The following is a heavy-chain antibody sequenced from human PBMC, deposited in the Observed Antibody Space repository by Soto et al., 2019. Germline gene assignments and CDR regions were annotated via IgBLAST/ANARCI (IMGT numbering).Heavy chain of an antibody. CDR2: IYYSGST. D-gene: IGHD3-22*01. CDR1: GCSISSSSYY. J-gene: IGHJ5*02. Sequence: SENLSLTCTVSGCSISSSSYYWGWVRQPPGKGLEWIGSIYYSGSTYYNPSLKSRVTISVDTSKNQFSLKLSSVTAADTAVYYCARHAYSGDPEVDYYNSSGPSWFDPWGQGTLDTVSS. CDR3: ARHAYSGDPEVDYYNSSGPSWFDP. V-gene: IGHV4-39*01.